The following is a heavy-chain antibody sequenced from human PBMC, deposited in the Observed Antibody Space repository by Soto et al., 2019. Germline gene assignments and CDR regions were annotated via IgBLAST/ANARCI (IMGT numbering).Heavy chain of an antibody. D-gene: IGHD3-10*01. CDR3: ANAFYGALLTSAASNDDFAV. J-gene: IGHJ3*01. CDR2: ISGSGDTS. V-gene: IGHV3-23*01. CDR1: GFTFSNYA. Sequence: EVQLLESGGGLVQPGGSLRLSCAASGFTFSNYAMSWVRQAPGKGLEWVADISGSGDTSYHADSVKGRFIISRDNSKNTQSLQMSGLRAADTAIAYYANAFYGALLTSAASNDDFAVWGKGTMVTVSS.